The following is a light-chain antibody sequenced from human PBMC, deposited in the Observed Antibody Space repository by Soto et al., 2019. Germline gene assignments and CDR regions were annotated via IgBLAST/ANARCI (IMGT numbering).Light chain of an antibody. CDR2: DAS. V-gene: IGKV3-11*01. CDR3: QQRSNWPLT. CDR1: QSVSSY. J-gene: IGKJ4*01. Sequence: EIVLTQSPSALSMSPGERATLSCRASQSVSSYLAWYQQKPGQAPRLLIYDASNRATGIPARFSGSGSGTDFTLTISSLEPEDSAVYYCQQRSNWPLTFGGGTKV.